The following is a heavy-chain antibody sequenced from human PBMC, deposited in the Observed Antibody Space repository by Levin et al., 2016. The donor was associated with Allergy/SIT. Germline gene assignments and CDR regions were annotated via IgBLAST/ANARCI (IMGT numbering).Heavy chain of an antibody. CDR3: ARGIAAFLVGEDAFDI. V-gene: IGHV4-59*01. CDR1: GGSISSYY. Sequence: SETLSLTCTVSGGSISSYYWSWIRQPPGKGLEWVGYIYYSGSTNYNPSLKSRVTISVDTSKNQFSLKLNSVTAADTAVYYCARGIAAFLVGEDAFDIWGQGTMVTVSS. CDR2: IYYSGST. D-gene: IGHD6-13*01. J-gene: IGHJ3*02.